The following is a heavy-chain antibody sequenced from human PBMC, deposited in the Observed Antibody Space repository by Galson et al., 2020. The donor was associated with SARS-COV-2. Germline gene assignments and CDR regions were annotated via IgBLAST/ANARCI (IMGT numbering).Heavy chain of an antibody. Sequence: GESLKISCKASGYKFDIYGISWVRQAPGQGLEWMGWISGYNFNTHYAQKFQGRVTMTTDTSTSTAYMELGSLRSDDTAVYYCARDQPGVASAANYYNHCLDVWGQGTTVTVSS. CDR2: ISGYNFNT. D-gene: IGHD5-12*01. J-gene: IGHJ6*02. CDR1: GYKFDIYG. CDR3: ARDQPGVASAANYYNHCLDV. V-gene: IGHV1-18*01.